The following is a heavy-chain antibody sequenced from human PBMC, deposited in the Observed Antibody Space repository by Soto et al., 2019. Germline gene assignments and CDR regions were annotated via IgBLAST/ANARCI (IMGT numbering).Heavy chain of an antibody. Sequence: GGSLRLSCAASGFTFSSYAMSWVRQAPGKGLEWVSAISGSGGSTYYADSVKGRFTISRDNSKNTLYLQMNSLRAEDTAVYYCAKDMLQWLVVGHDAFDLWGEGRMVTV. CDR1: GFTFSSYA. D-gene: IGHD6-19*01. CDR3: AKDMLQWLVVGHDAFDL. CDR2: ISGSGGST. J-gene: IGHJ3*01. V-gene: IGHV3-23*01.